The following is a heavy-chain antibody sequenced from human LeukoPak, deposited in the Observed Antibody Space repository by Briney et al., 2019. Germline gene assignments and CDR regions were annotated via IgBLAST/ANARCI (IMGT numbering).Heavy chain of an antibody. V-gene: IGHV4-34*01. CDR3: ARAPGYSSSWPYNWFDP. Sequence: SETLSLTCAVYGGSFSGYYWSWIRRPPGKGLEWIGEINHSGSTNYNPSLKSRVTISVDTSKNQFSLKLSSVTAADTAVYYCARAPGYSSSWPYNWFDPWGQGTLVTVSS. CDR1: GGSFSGYY. CDR2: INHSGST. J-gene: IGHJ5*02. D-gene: IGHD6-13*01.